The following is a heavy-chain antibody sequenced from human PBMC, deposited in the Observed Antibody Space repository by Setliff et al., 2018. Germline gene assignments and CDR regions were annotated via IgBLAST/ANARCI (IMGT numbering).Heavy chain of an antibody. J-gene: IGHJ6*03. V-gene: IGHV4-39*01. CDR2: IFYTGST. Sequence: PSETLSLTCTVSGGSISSGNYFWGWIRQPPGKGLEWMGSIFYTGSTYYSPSPKSRVTMSIDTSKNQFSLNLNSVTAADTAVYYCARQPYSTTYYYYYYYMDVWGKGTTVTVSS. CDR3: ARQPYSTTYYYYYYYMDV. CDR1: GGSISSGNYF. D-gene: IGHD6-13*01.